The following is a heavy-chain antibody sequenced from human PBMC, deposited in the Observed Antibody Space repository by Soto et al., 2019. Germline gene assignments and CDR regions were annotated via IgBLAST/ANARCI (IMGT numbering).Heavy chain of an antibody. J-gene: IGHJ4*02. D-gene: IGHD5-18*01. V-gene: IGHV4-39*01. CDR2: INYSGNT. CDR1: GGSIIPDNYR. CDR3: ALHLVYSNDYFVGSNCFHY. Sequence: QLQLRESGPGLVKPSETLALTCTVSGGSIIPDNYRWGWIRQAPGEGLEWIGSINYSGNTYYNPCLKCPVIISVETSTNHVSLTLSSVTASDTAVYDWALHLVYSNDYFVGSNCFHYWFQGTLISVSS.